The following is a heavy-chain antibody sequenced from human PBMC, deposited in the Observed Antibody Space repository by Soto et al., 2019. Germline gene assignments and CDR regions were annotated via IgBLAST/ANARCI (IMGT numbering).Heavy chain of an antibody. CDR3: AGGRYSGYDYLSYYYYYMDV. D-gene: IGHD5-12*01. V-gene: IGHV4-61*08. Sequence: SETLSLTCTVSGGSISSGGYYWSWIRQHPGKGLEWIGYIYYSGSTNYNPSLKSRVTISVDTSKNQFSLKLSSVTAADTAVYYCAGGRYSGYDYLSYYYYYMDVWGKGTTVTVSS. CDR1: GGSISSGGYY. J-gene: IGHJ6*03. CDR2: IYYSGST.